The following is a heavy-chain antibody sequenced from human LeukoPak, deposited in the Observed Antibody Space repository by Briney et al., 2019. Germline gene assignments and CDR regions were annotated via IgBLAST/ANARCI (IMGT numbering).Heavy chain of an antibody. CDR2: IKQDGSEK. CDR3: ARGPFYGGNSLGAFDI. CDR1: GFTFSSYW. Sequence: GGSLRLSCAASGFTFSSYWMSWVRQAAGKGLEWVANIKQDGSEKYYVDSVKGRFTISRDNAKNSLYLQMNSLRAEDTAVYYCARGPFYGGNSLGAFDIWGQGTMVTVSS. D-gene: IGHD4-23*01. V-gene: IGHV3-7*05. J-gene: IGHJ3*02.